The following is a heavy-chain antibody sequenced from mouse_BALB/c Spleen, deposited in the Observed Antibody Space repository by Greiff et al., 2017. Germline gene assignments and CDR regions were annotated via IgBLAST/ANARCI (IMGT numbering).Heavy chain of an antibody. Sequence: EVQLQESGPGLVKPSQSLSLTCSVTGYSITSGYYWNWIRQFPGNKLEWMGYISYDGSNNYNPSLKNRISITRDTSKNQFFLKLNSVTTEDTATYYCARDWRLDYWGQGTTLTVSS. CDR2: ISYDGSN. J-gene: IGHJ2*01. CDR1: GYSITSGYY. CDR3: ARDWRLDY. V-gene: IGHV3-6*02.